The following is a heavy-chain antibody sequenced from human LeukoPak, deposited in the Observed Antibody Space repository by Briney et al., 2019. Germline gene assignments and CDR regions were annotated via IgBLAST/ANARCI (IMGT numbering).Heavy chain of an antibody. CDR3: ARRGYCSSTSCYKDGATGYYYVEY. J-gene: IGHJ4*02. Sequence: SESLCPTCTLSGGSISSSSYYWGWIRQPPGKGLGWFGSIYYIGSTNYNPSLKSRVTISVDTSKNQFSLKLSSVNAADTAVYYCARRGYCSSTSCYKDGATGYYYVEYWGQGTLVTVSS. D-gene: IGHD2-2*02. CDR2: IYYIGST. CDR1: GGSISSSSYY. V-gene: IGHV4-39*07.